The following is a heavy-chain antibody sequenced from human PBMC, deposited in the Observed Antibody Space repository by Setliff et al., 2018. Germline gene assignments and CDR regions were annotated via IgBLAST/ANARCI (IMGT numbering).Heavy chain of an antibody. J-gene: IGHJ4*02. Sequence: PSETLSLTCSVSGYSISSGYYWGWIRQPPGKGLEWIGSIYHNGNSYYNPSLKSRVTISVDTSKNQLSLKLTAVTAADTAIYYCARHRAVAGAYYFDFWGQGTQVTVPQ. CDR1: GYSISSGYY. V-gene: IGHV4-38-2*01. CDR3: ARHRAVAGAYYFDF. CDR2: IYHNGNS. D-gene: IGHD6-19*01.